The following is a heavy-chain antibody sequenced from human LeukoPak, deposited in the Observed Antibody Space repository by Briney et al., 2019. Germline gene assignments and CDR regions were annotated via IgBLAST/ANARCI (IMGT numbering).Heavy chain of an antibody. CDR3: ARVMQLWFAGYFDY. CDR2: ISYDRSNK. J-gene: IGHJ4*02. V-gene: IGHV3-30*03. Sequence: GRSLRLSCAASGFTFSSYGMHWVRQAPGKGLEWVAVISYDRSNKYYADSVKGRFTISRDNSKNTLYLQMNSLRAEDTAVYYCARVMQLWFAGYFDYWGQGTLVTVSS. D-gene: IGHD5-18*01. CDR1: GFTFSSYG.